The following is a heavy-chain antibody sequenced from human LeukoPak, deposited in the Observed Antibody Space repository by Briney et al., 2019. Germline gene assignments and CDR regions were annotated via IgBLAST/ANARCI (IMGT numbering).Heavy chain of an antibody. CDR3: AREEYYYDSRGNSSGAFNI. V-gene: IGHV3-7*01. D-gene: IGHD3-22*01. Sequence: GGSLRLSCAASGFTFSSYWMSWVRQAPGKGLEWVANIKQDGSEKYYVDSVKGRFTISRDNAKNSLYLQMNSLRAEDTALYYCAREEYYYDSRGNSSGAFNIGGQGTMVTVSS. CDR2: IKQDGSEK. J-gene: IGHJ3*02. CDR1: GFTFSSYW.